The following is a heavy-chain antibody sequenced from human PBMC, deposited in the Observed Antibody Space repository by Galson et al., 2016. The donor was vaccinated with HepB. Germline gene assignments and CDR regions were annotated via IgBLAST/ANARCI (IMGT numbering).Heavy chain of an antibody. D-gene: IGHD3-22*01. CDR2: VSFHGSLQ. CDR1: GFSFSSYG. Sequence: SLRLSCAASGFSFSSYGIHWVRQAPGKGLEWVAVVSFHGSLQFYTDSVKGRFTVSRDNSKDTVYLQMSNLRAEDKAVYYCGREGYDSRSYYKVPHFDYCGQGTLVTVSP. J-gene: IGHJ4*02. V-gene: IGHV3-30*03. CDR3: GREGYDSRSYYKVPHFDY.